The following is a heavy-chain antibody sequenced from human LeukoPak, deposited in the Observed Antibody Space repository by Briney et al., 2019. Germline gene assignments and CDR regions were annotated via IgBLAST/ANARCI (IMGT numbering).Heavy chain of an antibody. J-gene: IGHJ4*02. CDR3: SKFSLRGTFSFDH. Sequence: GVSLRLSCAASGFTFSSYSMNWVRQAPGKGLEGCSYISSSSSTIYYADSVKGRFTISRDNSKNTLYLQINSLRVKDTALYYCSKFSLRGTFSFDHWGQGTLVTVSS. CDR1: GFTFSSYS. D-gene: IGHD3-16*02. CDR2: ISSSSSTI. V-gene: IGHV3-48*01.